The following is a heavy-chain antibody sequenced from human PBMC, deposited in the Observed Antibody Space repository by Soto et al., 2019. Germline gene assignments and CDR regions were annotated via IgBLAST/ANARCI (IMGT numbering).Heavy chain of an antibody. CDR1: GGSISSVYDC. CDR2: IYNGGTT. J-gene: IGHJ4*02. D-gene: IGHD7-27*01. Sequence: QVQLQESGPILVKPSQTLSLTCTVSGGSISSVYDCWSWIRQSPDKGLEWIGHIYNGGTTDNNPYLTGRVTISVDTSKNQFSLQLRSVTAADTAVYFCARGPSGDQVDYWGQGTLVTVSS. V-gene: IGHV4-30-4*01. CDR3: ARGPSGDQVDY.